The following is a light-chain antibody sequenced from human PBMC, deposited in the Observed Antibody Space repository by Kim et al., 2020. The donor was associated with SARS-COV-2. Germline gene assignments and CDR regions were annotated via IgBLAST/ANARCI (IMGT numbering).Light chain of an antibody. Sequence: RQTATLPCTGTRNDVGNEGATWLHPRQGHPPNLLSSRNHNRPSGISSRFSASRAGDTASLTITGLQPEDEADYYCSAWDSSLSAWVFGGGTKLTVL. CDR2: RNH. J-gene: IGLJ3*02. CDR3: SAWDSSLSAWV. V-gene: IGLV10-54*01. CDR1: RNDVGNEG.